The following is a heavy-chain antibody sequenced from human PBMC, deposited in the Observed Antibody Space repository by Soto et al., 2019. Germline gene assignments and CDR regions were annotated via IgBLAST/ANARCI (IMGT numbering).Heavy chain of an antibody. CDR3: ARDATFTTLSSRNYVVVPAASFDY. Sequence: KSSETLSLTCTVSGSSISSGYYWGWIRQPPGKGLEWIGSIYHSGSTYYNPSLKSRVTISVDTSKNQFSLKLSSVTAADTAVYYCARDATFTTLSSRNYVVVPAASFDYWGQGTLVTVSS. CDR1: GSSISSGYY. CDR2: IYHSGST. J-gene: IGHJ4*02. V-gene: IGHV4-38-2*02. D-gene: IGHD2-2*01.